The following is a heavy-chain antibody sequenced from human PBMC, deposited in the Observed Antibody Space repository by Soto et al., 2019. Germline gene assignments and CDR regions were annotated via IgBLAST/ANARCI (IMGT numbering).Heavy chain of an antibody. CDR3: ARISVDTAMALDY. J-gene: IGHJ4*02. V-gene: IGHV2-26*01. D-gene: IGHD5-18*01. CDR2: IFSNDEK. CDR1: GFSLSNARMG. Sequence: QVTLKESGPVLVKPTETLTLTCTVSGFSLSNARMGVSWIRQPPVKALEWLAHIFSNDEKSYSTSLKSRLTISKDTAKSQVVLTLTNMDPVDTATYYCARISVDTAMALDYWGQGTLVTVSS.